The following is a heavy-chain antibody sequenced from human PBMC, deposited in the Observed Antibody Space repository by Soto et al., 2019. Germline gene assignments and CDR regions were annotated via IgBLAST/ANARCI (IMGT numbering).Heavy chain of an antibody. CDR3: ARSGELSTCAAGMDX. CDR1: GYSFIDSW. J-gene: IGHJ6*02. D-gene: IGHD3-16*02. V-gene: IGHV5-51*01. Sequence: GEALKISWKGSGYSFIDSWIGWVRQMPGKGLELMGIIYVADSDTRYSPSFQGQVTISADRSITTAYLQWSSLKASDTAIYYCARSGELSTCAAGMDXWGQGTMVTVS. CDR2: IYVADSDT.